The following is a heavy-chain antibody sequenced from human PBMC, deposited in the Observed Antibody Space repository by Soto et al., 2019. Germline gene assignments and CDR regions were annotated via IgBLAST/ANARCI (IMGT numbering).Heavy chain of an antibody. V-gene: IGHV3-33*01. CDR2: IWYDGSNK. Sequence: ESGGGVVQPGRSLRLSCAASGFTFSSYGMHWVRQAPGKGLEWVAVIWYDGSNKYYADSVKGRFTISRDNSKNTLYLQMNSLRAEDTAVYYCARDKHYDFWSGYYSGGFDPWGQGTLVTVSS. CDR1: GFTFSSYG. D-gene: IGHD3-3*01. CDR3: ARDKHYDFWSGYYSGGFDP. J-gene: IGHJ5*02.